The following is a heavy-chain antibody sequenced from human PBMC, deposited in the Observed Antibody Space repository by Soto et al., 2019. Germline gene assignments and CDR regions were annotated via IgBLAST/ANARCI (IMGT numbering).Heavy chain of an antibody. V-gene: IGHV3-53*01. J-gene: IGHJ3*02. D-gene: IGHD6-19*01. CDR2: IYSAGYT. CDR3: ARDKSDWKRSGWYGGFDI. Sequence: GGSLRLSCAASGFTVSSNYMSWVRQAPGKGLEWVSVIYSAGYTYYADSVKGRFTISRDNSKNIVYLQMNSLRSEDTAVYYCARDKSDWKRSGWYGGFDIWGQXAMVTVS. CDR1: GFTVSSNY.